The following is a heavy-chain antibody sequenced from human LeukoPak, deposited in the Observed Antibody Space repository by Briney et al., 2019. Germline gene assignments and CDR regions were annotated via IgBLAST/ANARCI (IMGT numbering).Heavy chain of an antibody. V-gene: IGHV3-23*01. CDR2: ISGGDGST. CDR3: TKPSGAAAVDY. J-gene: IGHJ4*02. D-gene: IGHD6-13*01. Sequence: GGSLRLSCVASGFTFSIYAMSWVRQAPGKGLEWVSAISGGDGSTYYADSVKGRFTISRDNSKNTLYLQMNSLRAEDTAIYYCTKPSGAAAVDYWGQGTLVTVSS. CDR1: GFTFSIYA.